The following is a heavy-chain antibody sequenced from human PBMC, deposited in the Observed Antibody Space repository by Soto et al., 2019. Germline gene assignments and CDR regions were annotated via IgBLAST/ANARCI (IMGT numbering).Heavy chain of an antibody. CDR1: GGSISSYY. Sequence: SETLSLTCTVSGGSISSYYWSWIRQPPGKGLEWIGYIYYSGSTNYNPSLKSRVTISVDTSKNQFSLKLSSVTAADTAVYYCARVGYCSGGSCYSSLFDYWGQGSQVTVS. J-gene: IGHJ4*02. CDR2: IYYSGST. V-gene: IGHV4-59*08. D-gene: IGHD2-15*01. CDR3: ARVGYCSGGSCYSSLFDY.